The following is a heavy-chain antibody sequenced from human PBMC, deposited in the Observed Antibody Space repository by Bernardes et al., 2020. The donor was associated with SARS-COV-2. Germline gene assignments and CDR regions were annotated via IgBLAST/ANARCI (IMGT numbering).Heavy chain of an antibody. CDR2: INPNSGDT. CDR1: GYTFTGYY. CDR3: ARDKGRGGSVVVAAMNFDY. Sequence: ASVKVSCKASGYTFTGYYMHWVRQAPGQGLEWMGLINPNSGDTNYAQKFQGRVTMTRDTSISTAYMELSRLRSDDTAVYSCARDKGRGGSVVVAAMNFDYWGQGTLVTVSS. V-gene: IGHV1-2*02. D-gene: IGHD2-15*01. J-gene: IGHJ4*02.